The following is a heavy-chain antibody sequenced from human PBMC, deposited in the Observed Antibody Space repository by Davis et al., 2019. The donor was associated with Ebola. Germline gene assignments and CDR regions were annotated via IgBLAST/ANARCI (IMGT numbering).Heavy chain of an antibody. CDR3: AAYDPLFRFFAVSPSYGMDV. D-gene: IGHD3-3*01. V-gene: IGHV1-58*01. Sequence: SVKVSCKASGFTFTSSAVQWVGQARGQRLEWIGWIVVGSGNTNYAQKFQERVTITRDMSTSTAYMELSSLRSADTAFYSCAAYDPLFRFFAVSPSYGMDVWGQGTTVTVSS. J-gene: IGHJ6*02. CDR1: GFTFTSSA. CDR2: IVVGSGNT.